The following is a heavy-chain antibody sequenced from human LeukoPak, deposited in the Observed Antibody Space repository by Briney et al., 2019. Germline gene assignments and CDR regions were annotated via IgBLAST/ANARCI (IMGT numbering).Heavy chain of an antibody. CDR1: GFSFSNYS. D-gene: IGHD4-17*01. CDR3: ARHDYGDYGRGEYYFDY. CDR2: ISSSSTYI. Sequence: GGSLRLSCAASGFSFSNYSMNWVRQAPGKGLEWVSSISSSSTYIYYADSVKGRFTISRDNAENSLYLQMNSLRAEDTAVYYCARHDYGDYGRGEYYFDYWGQGTLVTVSS. J-gene: IGHJ4*02. V-gene: IGHV3-21*01.